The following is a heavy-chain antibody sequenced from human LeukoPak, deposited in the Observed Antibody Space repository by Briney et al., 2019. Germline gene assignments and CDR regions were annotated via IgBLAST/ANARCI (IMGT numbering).Heavy chain of an antibody. CDR3: ASPNYDFWSGYYGFDY. CDR1: GYTFTGYY. J-gene: IGHJ4*02. Sequence: ASVKVSCKASGYTFTGYYMHWVRQAPGQGLEWMGWINPNSGGTNYAQKFQGRVTMTRDTSISTAYMELSRLRSDDTAVYYCASPNYDFWSGYYGFDYWGQGTLVTVSS. CDR2: INPNSGGT. V-gene: IGHV1-2*02. D-gene: IGHD3-3*01.